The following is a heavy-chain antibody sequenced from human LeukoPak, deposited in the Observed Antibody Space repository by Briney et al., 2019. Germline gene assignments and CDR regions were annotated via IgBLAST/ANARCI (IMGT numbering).Heavy chain of an antibody. CDR1: GGTFSSYA. CDR2: IIPILGIA. D-gene: IGHD2-2*01. CDR3: ARDSGSTSHYHGDAFDI. Sequence: GASVKVSCKASGGTFSSYAISWVRQAPGQGLEWMGRIIPILGIANYAQKFQGRVTITADKSTSTAYMELGSLRSEDTAVYYCARDSGSTSHYHGDAFDIWGQGTMVTVSS. V-gene: IGHV1-69*04. J-gene: IGHJ3*02.